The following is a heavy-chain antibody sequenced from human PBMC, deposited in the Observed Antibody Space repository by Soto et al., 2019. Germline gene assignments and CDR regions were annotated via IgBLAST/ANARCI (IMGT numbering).Heavy chain of an antibody. V-gene: IGHV4-30-4*01. Sequence: SETLSLTCTVSGGSISSGDYYWSWIRQPPGKGLEWIGYIYYSGSTYYNPSLKSRVTISVDTSKNQFSLKLSSVTAADTAVYYCARDVWVYDYYYGMDVWGQGTTVTSP. CDR3: ARDVWVYDYYYGMDV. J-gene: IGHJ6*02. CDR1: GGSISSGDYY. D-gene: IGHD2-8*01. CDR2: IYYSGST.